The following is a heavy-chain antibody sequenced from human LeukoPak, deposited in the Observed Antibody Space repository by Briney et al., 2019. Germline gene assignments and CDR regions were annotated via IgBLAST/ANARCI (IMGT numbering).Heavy chain of an antibody. V-gene: IGHV1-69*01. CDR2: IIPIFGTA. CDR3: ARAAYYYDSSGYRDRYYYYYMDV. D-gene: IGHD3-22*01. J-gene: IGHJ6*03. CDR1: GGTFSSYA. Sequence: VKVSCKASGGTFSSYAISWVRQAPGQGLEWMGGIIPIFGTANYAQKFQGRVTITADESTSTAYMELSSLRSEDTAVYYCARAAYYYDSSGYRDRYYYYYMDVWGKGTTVTVSS.